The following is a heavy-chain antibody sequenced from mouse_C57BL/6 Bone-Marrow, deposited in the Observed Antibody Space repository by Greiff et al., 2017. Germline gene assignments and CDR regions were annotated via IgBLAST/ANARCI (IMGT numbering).Heavy chain of an antibody. CDR2: ISSGGSYT. V-gene: IGHV5-6*02. Sequence: EVKLVESGGDLVKPGGSLKLSCAASGFTFSSYGMSWVRQTPDKRLEWVATISSGGSYTYYPDSVKGRFTISRDNAKNTLYLQMSSLKSEDTAMYYCARPAYGSSCFDYWGQGTTLTVS. CDR1: GFTFSSYG. D-gene: IGHD1-1*01. J-gene: IGHJ2*01. CDR3: ARPAYGSSCFDY.